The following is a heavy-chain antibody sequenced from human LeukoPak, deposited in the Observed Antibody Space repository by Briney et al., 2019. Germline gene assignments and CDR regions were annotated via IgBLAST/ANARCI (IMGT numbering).Heavy chain of an antibody. D-gene: IGHD4-23*01. CDR1: GYTFTGYY. CDR2: INPNRGGT. Sequence: ASVKVSCKASGYTFTGYYMHWVRQAPGQGLEWVGWINPNRGGTNYAQKFQGRVTMTRDTSISTAYMELSRLRSDDTAVYYCARESTVEDFDYWGQGALVTVSS. CDR3: ARESTVEDFDY. J-gene: IGHJ4*02. V-gene: IGHV1-2*02.